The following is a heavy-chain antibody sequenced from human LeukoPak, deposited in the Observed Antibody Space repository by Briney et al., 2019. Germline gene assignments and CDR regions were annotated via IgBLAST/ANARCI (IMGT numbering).Heavy chain of an antibody. D-gene: IGHD3-3*01. CDR2: INPNSGGT. CDR3: ARAQRITIFGVVLLFDY. V-gene: IGHV1-2*02. CDR1: GYTFTGYY. Sequence: GASVKASCKASGYTFTGYYMHWVRQAPGQGLEWMGWINPNSGGTNYAQKFQGRVTMTRDTSISTAYMELSRLRSDDTAVYYCARAQRITIFGVVLLFDYWGQGTLVTVSS. J-gene: IGHJ4*02.